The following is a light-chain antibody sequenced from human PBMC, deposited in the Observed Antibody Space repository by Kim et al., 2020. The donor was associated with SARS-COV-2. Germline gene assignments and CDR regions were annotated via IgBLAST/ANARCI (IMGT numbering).Light chain of an antibody. CDR1: SSDVGGNNE. CDR2: EVN. Sequence: QSVTMSCTGTSSDVGGNNEVSGYQHHPGNAPKLMVYEVNKRPSGVPDRFSGSKSGNTASLTVSGLQAEDEADYYCSSYTRSNNFGVFGTGTKVTVL. V-gene: IGLV2-8*01. CDR3: SSYTRSNNFGV. J-gene: IGLJ1*01.